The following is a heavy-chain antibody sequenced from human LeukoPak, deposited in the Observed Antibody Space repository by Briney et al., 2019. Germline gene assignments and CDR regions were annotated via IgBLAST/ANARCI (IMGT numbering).Heavy chain of an antibody. J-gene: IGHJ4*02. V-gene: IGHV3-21*01. CDR1: GFTFSSYS. CDR3: ARDPCGGDCYSGFDY. Sequence: PGGSLRLSCAASGFTFSSYSMNWVRQAPGKGLEWVSSISSSSSYIYYADSVKGRFTISRDNAKNSLYLQMNSLRAEDTAVYYCARDPCGGDCYSGFDYWGQGTLATVSS. D-gene: IGHD2-21*02. CDR2: ISSSSSYI.